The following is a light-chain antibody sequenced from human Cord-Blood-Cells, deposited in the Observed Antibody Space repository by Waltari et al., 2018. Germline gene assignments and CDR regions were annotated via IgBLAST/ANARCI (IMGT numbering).Light chain of an antibody. CDR2: DVS. CDR3: SSYTSSSTPYV. J-gene: IGLJ1*01. Sequence: QSALTQPASVSGSPGPSITISCTGTSSDVGGYNYVSWYQQHPGKAPKLIIYDVSNRPSGVSNRFSGSKSGNTASLTISGLQAEDEADYYCSSYTSSSTPYVFGTGTKVTVL. V-gene: IGLV2-14*01. CDR1: SSDVGGYNY.